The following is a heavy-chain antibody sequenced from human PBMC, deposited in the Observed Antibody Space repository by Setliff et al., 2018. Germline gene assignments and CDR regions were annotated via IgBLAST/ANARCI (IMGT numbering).Heavy chain of an antibody. CDR1: GDTSTTYA. J-gene: IGHJ4*02. CDR3: ARLHCSGSSCYYDY. CDR2: INAGNGNI. Sequence: ASVKVSCKASGDTSTTYAIHWVRQAPGQGLEWMGWINAGNGNIRYSQNFQGRVTITRDTSASTAYMELSSLTSEDTAIYYCARLHCSGSSCYYDYWGQGTLVTVSS. V-gene: IGHV1-3*01. D-gene: IGHD2-15*01.